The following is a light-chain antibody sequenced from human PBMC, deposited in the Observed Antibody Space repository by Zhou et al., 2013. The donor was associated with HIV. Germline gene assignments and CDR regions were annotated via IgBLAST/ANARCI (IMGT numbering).Light chain of an antibody. V-gene: IGKV1-9*01. CDR3: QQFDTYRT. J-gene: IGKJ3*01. Sequence: DIQLTQSPSFLSASVGDRVTITCRASQGINTYLAWYQQKAGKAPKLLIYAASTLQNRGPDSRFSGSGSGTEFTLTISSLQPEDSATYYCQQFDTYRTFGP. CDR1: QGINTY. CDR2: AAS.